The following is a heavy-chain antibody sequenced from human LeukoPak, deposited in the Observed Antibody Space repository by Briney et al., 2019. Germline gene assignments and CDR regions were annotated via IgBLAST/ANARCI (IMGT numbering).Heavy chain of an antibody. CDR1: GGSISSSSYY. Sequence: SETLSLTCTVSGGSISSSSYYWGWIRQPPGKGLEWIGSIYYSGSTYYNPSLKSRVTISVDTSKNQFSLKLSSVTAADTAVYYCAKNRGAGRPFDYWGQGTLVTVSS. D-gene: IGHD6-19*01. CDR3: AKNRGAGRPFDY. J-gene: IGHJ4*02. CDR2: IYYSGST. V-gene: IGHV4-39*01.